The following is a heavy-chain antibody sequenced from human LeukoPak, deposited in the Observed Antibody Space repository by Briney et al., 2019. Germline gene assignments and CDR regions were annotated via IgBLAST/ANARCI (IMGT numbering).Heavy chain of an antibody. CDR3: TSSLHWGSGYYWGYYYMDV. D-gene: IGHD3-3*01. CDR2: IRSKANSYAT. Sequence: TGGSLRLSCAASGFTFSGSAMHWVRQASGKGLEWVGRIRSKANSYATAYAASVKGRFTISRDDSKNTAYLQMNSLKTEDTAVYYCTSSLHWGSGYYWGYYYMDVWGKGTTVTVSS. CDR1: GFTFSGSA. V-gene: IGHV3-73*01. J-gene: IGHJ6*03.